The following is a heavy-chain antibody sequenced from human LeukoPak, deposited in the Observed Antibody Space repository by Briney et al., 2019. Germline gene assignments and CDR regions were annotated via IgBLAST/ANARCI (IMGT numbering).Heavy chain of an antibody. V-gene: IGHV1-69*13. Sequence: SVEVSCKASGGTFSSYAISWVRQAPGQGLEWMGGIIPIFGTANYAQKFQGRVTITADESTSTAYMELSSLRSEDTAVYYCARNLGSGYYNDAFDIWGQGTMVTVSS. CDR2: IIPIFGTA. CDR1: GGTFSSYA. CDR3: ARNLGSGYYNDAFDI. D-gene: IGHD3-22*01. J-gene: IGHJ3*02.